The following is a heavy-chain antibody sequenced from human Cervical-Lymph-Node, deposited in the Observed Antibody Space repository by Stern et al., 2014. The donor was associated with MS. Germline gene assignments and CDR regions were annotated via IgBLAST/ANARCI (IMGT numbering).Heavy chain of an antibody. CDR2: IYSGGST. D-gene: IGHD1-26*01. V-gene: IGHV3-53*01. CDR3: ARDRGSYETFFDY. Sequence: EVQLVESGGGLIQPGGSLRLSCAASGFTVSSNYMSWVRQAPGKGLEWVSVIYSGGSTYYADSVKGRFTISRDNSKNTLYLQMNSLRAEDTAVYYCARDRGSYETFFDYWGQGTLVTVSS. J-gene: IGHJ4*02. CDR1: GFTVSSNY.